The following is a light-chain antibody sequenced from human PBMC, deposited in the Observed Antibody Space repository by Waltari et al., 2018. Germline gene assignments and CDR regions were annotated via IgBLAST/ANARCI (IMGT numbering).Light chain of an antibody. CDR3: QQYNNWPPYT. J-gene: IGKJ2*01. V-gene: IGKV3D-15*01. CDR1: QSVRSS. CDR2: GAS. Sequence: EVVMTQSPATLSVSPGARATLSCRASQSVRSSLAWYQQKPGQAPRLPLYGASTRATGIPDRFSGSGSGTEFTLTISSLQSEDFAIYYCQQYNNWPPYTFGQGTKLEIK.